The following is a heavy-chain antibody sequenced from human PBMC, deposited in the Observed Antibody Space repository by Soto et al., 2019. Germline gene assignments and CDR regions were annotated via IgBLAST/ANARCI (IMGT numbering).Heavy chain of an antibody. J-gene: IGHJ5*02. CDR1: GGSISSGGYY. Sequence: QVQLQESGPGLVKPSQTLSLTCTVSGGSISSGGYYWSWIRQHPGKGLEWIGYIYYSGSTNYNPSLKSRVTISVDTSKNQFSLKLSSVTAADTAVYYCARDRCSGGSCYHNWFDPWGQGTLVTVSS. V-gene: IGHV4-31*03. CDR3: ARDRCSGGSCYHNWFDP. CDR2: IYYSGST. D-gene: IGHD2-15*01.